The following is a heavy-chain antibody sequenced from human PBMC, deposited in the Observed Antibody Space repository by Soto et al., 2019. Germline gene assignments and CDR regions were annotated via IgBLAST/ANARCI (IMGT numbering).Heavy chain of an antibody. CDR1: GFTFDDYA. J-gene: IGHJ4*02. CDR3: AQALGYYDSSGYYYVDYFDY. Sequence: EVQLVESGGGLVQPGRSLRLSCAASGFTFDDYAMHWVRQAPGKGLEWVSGISWNSGSIGYADSVKGRFTISRDNAKNSLYLQMNSLRAEDTSLYFCAQALGYYDSSGYYYVDYFDYWGQGTLVTVSS. D-gene: IGHD3-22*01. CDR2: ISWNSGSI. V-gene: IGHV3-9*01.